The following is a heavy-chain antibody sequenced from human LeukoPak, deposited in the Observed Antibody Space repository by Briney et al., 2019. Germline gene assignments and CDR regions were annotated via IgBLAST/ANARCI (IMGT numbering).Heavy chain of an antibody. Sequence: KSSETLSLTCTVSGGSISSYYWSWIRQPPGKGLEWIGYIYYSGSTNYNPSLKSRVTISVDTSKNQFSLKLSSVTAADTAVYYCARAGGTPYYYYYMDVWGKGTTVTVSS. CDR2: IYYSGST. J-gene: IGHJ6*03. CDR3: ARAGGTPYYYYYMDV. CDR1: GGSISSYY. V-gene: IGHV4-59*01. D-gene: IGHD1/OR15-1a*01.